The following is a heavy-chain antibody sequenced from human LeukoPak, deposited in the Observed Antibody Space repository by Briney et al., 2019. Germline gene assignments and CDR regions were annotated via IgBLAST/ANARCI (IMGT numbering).Heavy chain of an antibody. D-gene: IGHD2-2*01. J-gene: IGHJ3*02. Sequence: SETLSLTCTVPGGSISSYYWSWIRQPAGKGLEWIGRIYTSGSTNYHPSLKSRVTMSVDTSKNQFSLKLSSATAADTAVYYCARALGYCSSTSCRGAFDIWGQGTMVTVSS. CDR3: ARALGYCSSTSCRGAFDI. CDR1: GGSISSYY. V-gene: IGHV4-4*07. CDR2: IYTSGST.